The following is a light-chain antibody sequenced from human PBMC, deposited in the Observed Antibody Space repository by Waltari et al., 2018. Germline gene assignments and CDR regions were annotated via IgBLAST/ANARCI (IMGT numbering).Light chain of an antibody. J-gene: IGLJ2*01. V-gene: IGLV3-1*01. CDR1: NLGNKY. Sequence: SYELTQPPSVSVSPGQTASITCSGDNLGNKYASWYQQKPGQSPVLVIYYDSKRPSGIPERFSGSNAGNTATLTISGTQAMDEADYYCQAWDTTTVVFGGGTKVTVL. CDR3: QAWDTTTVV. CDR2: YDS.